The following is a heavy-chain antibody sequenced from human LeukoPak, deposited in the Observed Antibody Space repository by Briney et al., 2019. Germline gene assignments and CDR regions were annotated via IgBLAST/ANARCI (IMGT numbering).Heavy chain of an antibody. D-gene: IGHD6-19*01. Sequence: GGSLRLSCAASGFIFSNYAPTWVRQAAGKGLEWVSGISGSGGSTFYADSVKGRFTISRDNSKNTLSLQMTSLRVEDTAVYYCARDLSRSGWYSPYYFDYWGQGTLVTVSS. CDR1: GFIFSNYA. CDR2: ISGSGGST. J-gene: IGHJ4*02. CDR3: ARDLSRSGWYSPYYFDY. V-gene: IGHV3-23*01.